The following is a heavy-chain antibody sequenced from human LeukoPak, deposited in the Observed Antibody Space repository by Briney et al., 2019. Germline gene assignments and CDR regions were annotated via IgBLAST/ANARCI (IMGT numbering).Heavy chain of an antibody. CDR1: GYSFTSYW. Sequence: GESLKISCKGSGYSFTSYWIGWVRQMPGKGLEWMGIIYPGDSDTRYSPSFQGQVTISADKSISTAYLQWSSLKASDTAMYYCARCPGVVPAAIYAFDIWGQGTMVTVSS. CDR3: ARCPGVVPAAIYAFDI. J-gene: IGHJ3*02. CDR2: IYPGDSDT. V-gene: IGHV5-51*01. D-gene: IGHD2-2*01.